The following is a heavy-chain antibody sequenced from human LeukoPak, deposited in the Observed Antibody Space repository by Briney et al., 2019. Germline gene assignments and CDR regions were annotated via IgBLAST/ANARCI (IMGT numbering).Heavy chain of an antibody. V-gene: IGHV4-39*01. CDR2: IYYSGST. J-gene: IGHJ4*02. CDR1: GGSISSSSYY. Sequence: SETLSLTCTVSGGSISSSSYYWGWIRQPPGMGLEWIGSIYYSGSTYYNPSLKSRVTISVDTSKNQFSLKLSSVTAADTAVYYCASPLMITFGGVIATDYWGQGTLVTVSS. CDR3: ASPLMITFGGVIATDY. D-gene: IGHD3-16*02.